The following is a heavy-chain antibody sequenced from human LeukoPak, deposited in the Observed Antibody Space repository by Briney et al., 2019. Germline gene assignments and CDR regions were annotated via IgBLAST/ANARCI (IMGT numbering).Heavy chain of an antibody. J-gene: IGHJ5*02. CDR3: ARDGGGNWFDP. CDR1: GGSISSYY. V-gene: IGHV4-59*01. D-gene: IGHD3-16*01. CDR2: IYYSGST. Sequence: PSETLSLTCTVSGGSISSYYWSWIRQPPGKGLEWVGYIYYSGSTNYNPSLKSRVAISVATPKNQYSPKLSSVTAADTAVYYCARDGGGNWFDPWGQGTLVTVSS.